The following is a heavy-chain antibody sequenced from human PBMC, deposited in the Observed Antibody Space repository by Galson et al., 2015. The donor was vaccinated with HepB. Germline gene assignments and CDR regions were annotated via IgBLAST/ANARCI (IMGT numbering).Heavy chain of an antibody. V-gene: IGHV1-8*01. D-gene: IGHD2-2*01. Sequence: SVKVSCKASGYTFISYDIAWVRQAAGQRLEWMGWINTNTGNTGYAQGFQGRVTMTRDTAIGTATMELSSLRSEDTAVYYCARVVKPGAARYDYYYYMNVWGRGATVTVSS. CDR1: GYTFISYD. J-gene: IGHJ6*03. CDR3: ARVVKPGAARYDYYYYMNV. CDR2: INTNTGNT.